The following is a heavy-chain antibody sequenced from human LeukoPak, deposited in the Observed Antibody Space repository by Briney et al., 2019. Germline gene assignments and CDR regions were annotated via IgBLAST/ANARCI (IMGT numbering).Heavy chain of an antibody. CDR3: ARASSTVTARDTFDT. Sequence: PGGSLRLSCTASGFTFTTYWMSWVRQGPGKGLEGVANIKQDGSEKNYVDSVKGRFTISRDNAKNSLYLQMNSLRGEDTAVYYCARASSTVTARDTFDTWGQGTMVTVSS. CDR1: GFTFTTYW. D-gene: IGHD4-17*01. CDR2: IKQDGSEK. V-gene: IGHV3-7*01. J-gene: IGHJ3*02.